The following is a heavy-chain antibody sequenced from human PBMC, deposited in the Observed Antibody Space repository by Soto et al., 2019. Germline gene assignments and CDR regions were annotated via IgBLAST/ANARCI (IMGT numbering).Heavy chain of an antibody. Sequence: SVKVSCKASGGTYNSYVFNWVRQAPGQGLEWMGGIISIFGTPNYGQKFQGRVTITADESTSTGFMELSSLTSEDTAIYYCARDLGSGYDPGDYWGQGTLVTVSS. CDR1: GGTYNSYV. CDR3: ARDLGSGYDPGDY. CDR2: IISIFGTP. V-gene: IGHV1-69*13. D-gene: IGHD5-12*01. J-gene: IGHJ4*02.